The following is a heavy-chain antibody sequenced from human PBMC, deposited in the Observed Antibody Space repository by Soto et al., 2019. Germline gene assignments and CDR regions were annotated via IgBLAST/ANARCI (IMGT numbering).Heavy chain of an antibody. Sequence: EVQLLESGGGLVQPGGSLRLSCAASGFTFNNYAMTWVRQAPGKGLEWVSSISGSGGSTYYADSVRGWFTVSRDNSNNTLHLQMSRLRVEDTAVYYCAKDLGGSAKRWYGMDVWGQGTTVTVFS. CDR1: GFTFNNYA. CDR3: AKDLGGSAKRWYGMDV. J-gene: IGHJ6*02. D-gene: IGHD3-10*01. V-gene: IGHV3-23*01. CDR2: ISGSGGST.